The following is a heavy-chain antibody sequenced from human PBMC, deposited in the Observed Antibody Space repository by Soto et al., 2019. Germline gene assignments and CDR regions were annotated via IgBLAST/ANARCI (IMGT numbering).Heavy chain of an antibody. V-gene: IGHV1-69*13. Sequence: SVKVSCKASGGTFSSYAISWVRQAPGQGLEWMGGIIPIFGTANYAQKFQGRVTITADESTSTAYMELSSLRSEDTAVYYCARDPSRGYSYGNDDYWGQGTLVTVSS. CDR1: GGTFSSYA. CDR2: IIPIFGTA. D-gene: IGHD5-18*01. CDR3: ARDPSRGYSYGNDDY. J-gene: IGHJ4*02.